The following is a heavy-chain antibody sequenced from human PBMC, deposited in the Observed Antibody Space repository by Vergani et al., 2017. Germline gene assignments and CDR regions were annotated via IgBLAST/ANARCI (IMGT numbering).Heavy chain of an antibody. J-gene: IGHJ4*02. CDR2: INHSGST. V-gene: IGHV4-34*01. Sequence: QVQLQQWGAGLLKPSETLSLTCAVYGGSFSGYYWSWIRQPPGKGLEWIGEINHSGSTNYNPSLKSRVTISVDTSKNQFSLKLSSVTAADTAVYSCARRGSYYYDSSGPFDYWGQGTLVTVSS. CDR1: GGSFSGYY. CDR3: ARRGSYYYDSSGPFDY. D-gene: IGHD3-22*01.